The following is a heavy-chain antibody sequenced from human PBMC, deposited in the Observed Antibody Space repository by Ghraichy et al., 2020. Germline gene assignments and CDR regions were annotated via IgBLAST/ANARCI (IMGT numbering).Heavy chain of an antibody. CDR3: VKLGIVVVPAASYFDY. V-gene: IGHV3-64D*09. J-gene: IGHJ4*02. D-gene: IGHD2-2*01. CDR2: ISSNGGST. Sequence: GGSLRLSCSASGFTFSSYAMHWVRQAPGKGLEYVSAISSNGGSTYYADSVKGRFTISRDNSKNTLYLQMSSLRAEDTAVYYCVKLGIVVVPAASYFDYWGQGTLVTVS. CDR1: GFTFSSYA.